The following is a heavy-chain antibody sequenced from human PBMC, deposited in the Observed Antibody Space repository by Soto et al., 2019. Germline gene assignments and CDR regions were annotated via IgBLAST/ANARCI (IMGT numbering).Heavy chain of an antibody. J-gene: IGHJ4*02. CDR3: AKVLSGSYPGDFDY. Sequence: GGSLRLSCAASGFTFSSYGMHWVRQAPGKGLEWVAVISYDGSNKYYADSVKGRFTISRDNSKNTLYLQMNSLRAEDTAVYYCAKVLSGSYPGDFDYWGQGTLVTVSS. CDR2: ISYDGSNK. CDR1: GFTFSSYG. D-gene: IGHD1-26*01. V-gene: IGHV3-30*18.